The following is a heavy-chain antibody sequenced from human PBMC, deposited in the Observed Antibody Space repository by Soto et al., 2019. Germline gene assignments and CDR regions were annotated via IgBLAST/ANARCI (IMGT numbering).Heavy chain of an antibody. V-gene: IGHV1-69*06. CDR1: GGTFSSYA. Sequence: SVKVSCKASGGTFSSYAISGVRQAPGQGLEWMGGIIPIFGTANYAQKFQGRVTITADKSTSTAYMELSSLRSEDTAVYYCARGLLRFLEWSHYYGMDVWGQGTTVTVS. J-gene: IGHJ6*02. CDR2: IIPIFGTA. D-gene: IGHD3-3*01. CDR3: ARGLLRFLEWSHYYGMDV.